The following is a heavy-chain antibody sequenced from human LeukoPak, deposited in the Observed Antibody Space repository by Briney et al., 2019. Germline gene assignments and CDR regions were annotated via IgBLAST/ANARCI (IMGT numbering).Heavy chain of an antibody. J-gene: IGHJ4*02. CDR1: GFTFDDYA. V-gene: IGHV3-9*01. CDR3: AKEGLYYDFWSGYSHFDY. D-gene: IGHD3-3*01. Sequence: GGSLRLSCAASGFTFDDYAMHWVRQAPGKGLEWVPGISWNSGSIGYADSVKGRFTISRDNAKNSLYLQMNSLRAEDTALYYCAKEGLYYDFWSGYSHFDYWGQGTLVTVSS. CDR2: ISWNSGSI.